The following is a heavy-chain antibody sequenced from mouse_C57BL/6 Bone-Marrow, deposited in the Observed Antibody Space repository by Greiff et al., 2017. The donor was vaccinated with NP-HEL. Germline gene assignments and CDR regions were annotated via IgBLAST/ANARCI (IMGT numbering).Heavy chain of an antibody. CDR2: IYPGNSDT. CDR1: GYTFTSYW. V-gene: IGHV1-5*01. J-gene: IGHJ4*01. Sequence: EVQLQQSGTVLARPGASVKMSCKTSGYTFTSYWMHWVKQRPGQGLEWIGAIYPGNSDTSYNQKFKGKAKLTAVTSASTAYMELSSLTNEDSAVYYCTRGGYYYGSSYDDMDYWGQGTSVTVSS. CDR3: TRGGYYYGSSYDDMDY. D-gene: IGHD1-1*01.